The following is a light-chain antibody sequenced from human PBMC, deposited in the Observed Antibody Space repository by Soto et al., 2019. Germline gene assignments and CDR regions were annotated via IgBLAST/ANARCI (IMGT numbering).Light chain of an antibody. V-gene: IGLV2-8*01. CDR1: RSDVGVYNY. J-gene: IGLJ1*01. CDR3: SSYAGSSNV. Sequence: QSVLTQPPSASWSPGQSVAISCTGTRSDVGVYNYVSWYQQHPGKAPKLMIYEVNKRPSGVPDRFSGSKSGNTASLTVSGLQAEDEADNYCSSYAGSSNVFGTGTKVTVL. CDR2: EVN.